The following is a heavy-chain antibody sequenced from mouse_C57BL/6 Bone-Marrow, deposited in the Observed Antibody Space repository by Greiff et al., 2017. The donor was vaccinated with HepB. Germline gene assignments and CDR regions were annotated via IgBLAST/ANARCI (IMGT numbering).Heavy chain of an antibody. CDR1: GFTFSDYG. V-gene: IGHV5-17*01. CDR2: ISSGSSTI. CDR3: ASLNYGSSFYAMDY. J-gene: IGHJ4*01. Sequence: EVKLMESGGGLVKPGGSLKLSCAASGFTFSDYGMHWVRQAPEKGLEWVAYISSGSSTIYYADTVKGRFTISRDNAKNTLFLQMTSLRSEDTAMYYGASLNYGSSFYAMDYWGQGTSVTVSS. D-gene: IGHD1-1*01.